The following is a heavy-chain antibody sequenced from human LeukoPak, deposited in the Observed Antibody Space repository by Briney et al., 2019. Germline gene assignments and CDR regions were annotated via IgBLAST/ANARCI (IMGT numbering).Heavy chain of an antibody. Sequence: ASVKVSCKASGYTFTGYYMHWVRQAPGQGPEWMGWINPNSGGTNYAQKFQGRVTMTRDTSISTAYMELSRLRSDDTAVYYCASLEMATTKDYFDYWGQGTLVTVSS. CDR3: ASLEMATTKDYFDY. V-gene: IGHV1-2*02. CDR2: INPNSGGT. CDR1: GYTFTGYY. D-gene: IGHD5-24*01. J-gene: IGHJ4*02.